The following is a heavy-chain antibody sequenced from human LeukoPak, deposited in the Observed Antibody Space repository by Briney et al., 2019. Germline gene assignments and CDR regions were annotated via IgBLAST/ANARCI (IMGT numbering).Heavy chain of an antibody. V-gene: IGHV1-8*03. Sequence: ASVKVSCKASGYTFTGYDINWVRQATGQGLEWMGWLNPNSGNTGYAQKFQGRVTITRDTSITTAYMELSSLTSEDTAVYYCARGGRGVVPAAPYFSWFDPWGQGTLVTVSS. CDR3: ARGGRGVVPAAPYFSWFDP. CDR1: GYTFTGYD. J-gene: IGHJ5*02. CDR2: LNPNSGNT. D-gene: IGHD2-2*01.